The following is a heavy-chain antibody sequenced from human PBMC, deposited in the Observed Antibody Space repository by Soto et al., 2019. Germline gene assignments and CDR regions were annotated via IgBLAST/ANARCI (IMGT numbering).Heavy chain of an antibody. CDR1: GGSISSGGYY. CDR3: AGGWCTREAPPSDD. CDR2: IYYSGST. J-gene: IGHJ4*02. V-gene: IGHV4-31*03. D-gene: IGHD2-8*01. Sequence: SXTLSLTCTVSGGSISSGGYYWSWIRQHPGKGLEWIGCIYYSGSTYYNPSLKSRITISVDTTKNRFSLKLNSVTAADTAVYYCAGGWCTREAPPSDDWGQGTLVTVAS.